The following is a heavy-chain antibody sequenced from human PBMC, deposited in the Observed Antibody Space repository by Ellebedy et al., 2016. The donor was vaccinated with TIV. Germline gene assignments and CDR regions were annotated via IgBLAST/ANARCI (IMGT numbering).Heavy chain of an antibody. CDR1: GFTFNSYA. D-gene: IGHD6-13*01. CDR2: ISYDGSSK. Sequence: GESLKISCAASGFTFNSYAMHWVRQAPGKGLEWVAVISYDGSSKYYADSVKGRFTISRDNSMTTLYLQMNSLRAEDTAVYYCSRGIAAVMYWGQGTLVTVSS. V-gene: IGHV3-30-3*01. J-gene: IGHJ4*02. CDR3: SRGIAAVMY.